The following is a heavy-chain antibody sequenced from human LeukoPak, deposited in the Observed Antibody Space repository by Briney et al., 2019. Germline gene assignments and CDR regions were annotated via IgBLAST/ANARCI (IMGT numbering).Heavy chain of an antibody. CDR3: ARDNSRFQYYYDSSGYYYSFDI. V-gene: IGHV1-69*05. CDR1: GGTFSSYA. D-gene: IGHD3-22*01. Sequence: SVKVSCKASGGTFSSYAISWVRQAPGQALESMGGMIPIFGTANYAQKFQGRVTITTDESTSTAYMELSSLRSEDTAVYYCARDNSRFQYYYDSSGYYYSFDIWGQGTMVTVSS. J-gene: IGHJ3*02. CDR2: MIPIFGTA.